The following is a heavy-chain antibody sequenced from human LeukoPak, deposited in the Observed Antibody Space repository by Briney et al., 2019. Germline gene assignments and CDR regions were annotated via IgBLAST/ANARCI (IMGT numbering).Heavy chain of an antibody. CDR1: GFTFSNYA. D-gene: IGHD3-10*01. CDR3: AKDPRQSVTMVRGVIPFDY. V-gene: IGHV3-23*01. CDR2: ITKSGDNT. Sequence: GGSLRLSCAASGFTFSNYAMRWVRQAPGKGLEWVSSITKSGDNTYYADSVKGRFTISRDNSKNTLYLQMNSLRAEDTAVYYCAKDPRQSVTMVRGVIPFDYWGQGTLVTVSS. J-gene: IGHJ4*02.